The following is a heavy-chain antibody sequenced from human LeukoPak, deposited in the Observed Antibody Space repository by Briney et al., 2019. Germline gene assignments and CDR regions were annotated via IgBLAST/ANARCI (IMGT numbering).Heavy chain of an antibody. D-gene: IGHD2-15*01. Sequence: GGSLRLSCAASGFTFSNYDMHWVRQATGKGLEWVSAIGTAGDTYYSGSVKGRFTISRENAKSSLYLQVNSLRVGDTALYSCTRGGRDGFDIWGQGTMVTVSS. J-gene: IGHJ3*02. CDR2: IGTAGDT. V-gene: IGHV3-13*01. CDR1: GFTFSNYD. CDR3: TRGGRDGFDI.